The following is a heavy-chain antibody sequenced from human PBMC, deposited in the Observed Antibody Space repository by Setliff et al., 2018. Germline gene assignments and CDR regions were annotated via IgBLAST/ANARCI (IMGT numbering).Heavy chain of an antibody. CDR3: AREPWQQLVVDY. Sequence: GESLKISCIVSGFNFSNYWMSWVRQVPGKGLEWVANIKQDGREKNYADSVKGRFTISRDNVRSSLFLQMNSLRVEDTAVYYCAREPWQQLVVDYWGQGTLVTVSS. D-gene: IGHD6-13*01. CDR2: IKQDGREK. CDR1: GFNFSNYW. J-gene: IGHJ4*02. V-gene: IGHV3-7*03.